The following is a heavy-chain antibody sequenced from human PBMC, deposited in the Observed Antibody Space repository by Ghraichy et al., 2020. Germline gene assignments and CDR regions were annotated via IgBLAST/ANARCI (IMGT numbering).Heavy chain of an antibody. CDR1: GYTLTELS. CDR3: ATAVGDFWSGYYTTMGY. D-gene: IGHD3-3*01. J-gene: IGHJ4*02. Sequence: ASVKVSCKVSGYTLTELSMHWVRQAPGKGLEWMGGFDPEDGETIYAQKFQGRVTMTEDTSTDTAYMELSSLRSEDTAVYYCATAVGDFWSGYYTTMGYWGQGTLVTVSS. CDR2: FDPEDGET. V-gene: IGHV1-24*01.